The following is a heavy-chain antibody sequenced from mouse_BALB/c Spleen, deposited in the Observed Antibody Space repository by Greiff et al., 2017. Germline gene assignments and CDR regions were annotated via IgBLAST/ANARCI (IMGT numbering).Heavy chain of an antibody. CDR1: GFAFSSYD. Sequence: EVKLVESGGGLVKPGGSLKLSCAASGFAFSSYDMSWVRQTPEKRLEWVAYISSGGGSTYYPDTVKGRFTISRDNAKNTLYLQMSSLKSEDTAMYYCARHKELGYAMDYWGQGTSVTVSS. J-gene: IGHJ4*01. CDR2: ISSGGGST. V-gene: IGHV5-12-1*01. CDR3: ARHKELGYAMDY.